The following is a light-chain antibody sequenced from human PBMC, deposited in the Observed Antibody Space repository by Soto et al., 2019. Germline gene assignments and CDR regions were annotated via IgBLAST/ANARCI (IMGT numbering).Light chain of an antibody. V-gene: IGKV1-39*01. CDR1: QNIRTY. Sequence: DIQMTQSPRFLSASVGDRVTITCRASQNIRTYLTWYQQKPGKGPTVLIYAASTLQRGVPPRFSGSTTGTDFTLTITGLQPEDSATYYCQQPLSVPRTFGLGTKVEIK. CDR2: AAS. J-gene: IGKJ1*01. CDR3: QQPLSVPRT.